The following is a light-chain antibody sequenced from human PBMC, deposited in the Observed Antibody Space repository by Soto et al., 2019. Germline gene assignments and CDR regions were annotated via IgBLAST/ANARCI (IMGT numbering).Light chain of an antibody. CDR3: CSYAGSSTHI. CDR2: EGS. CDR1: SSDVGRYEL. V-gene: IGLV2-23*01. J-gene: IGLJ1*01. Sequence: QSALTQPASVSGSPGQSITISCTGTSSDVGRYELVSWYQQHPGKAPKLMIYEGSKRPSGVSNRFSGSKSGNTASLTISGLQAEDEADDFCCSYAGSSTHIFGTGTKLTVL.